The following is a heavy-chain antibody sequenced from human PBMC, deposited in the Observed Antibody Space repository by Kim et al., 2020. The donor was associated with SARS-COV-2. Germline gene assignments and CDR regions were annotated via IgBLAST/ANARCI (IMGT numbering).Heavy chain of an antibody. V-gene: IGHV3-23*01. J-gene: IGHJ4*02. Sequence: ADHVEGRVTISREKSKNTLYLEMNSLGDEDTDVYYCAKDSRRYDYGDYFDYWGQGTLVTVSS. D-gene: IGHD4-17*01. CDR3: AKDSRRYDYGDYFDY.